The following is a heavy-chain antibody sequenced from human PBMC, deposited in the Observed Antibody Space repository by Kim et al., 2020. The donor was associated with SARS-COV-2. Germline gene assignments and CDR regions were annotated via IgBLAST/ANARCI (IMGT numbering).Heavy chain of an antibody. CDR3: ARRSSSGSYLFGVDY. CDR1: GGSISSSSYY. J-gene: IGHJ4*02. V-gene: IGHV4-39*01. CDR2: IYYSGST. Sequence: SETLSLTCTVSGGSISSSSYYWGWIRQPPGKGLEWIGSIYYSGSTYYNPSLKSRVTISVDTSKNQFSLKLSSVTAADTAVYYCARRSSSGSYLFGVDYWGQGTLVTVSS. D-gene: IGHD1-26*01.